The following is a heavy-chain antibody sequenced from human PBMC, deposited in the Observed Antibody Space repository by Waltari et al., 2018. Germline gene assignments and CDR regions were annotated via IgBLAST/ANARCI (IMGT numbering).Heavy chain of an antibody. D-gene: IGHD5-12*01. V-gene: IGHV3-43D*03. Sequence: EVQLVEAGGVVVHPGGSLRLSCEASGFTFDDYAMHWVRQAAVRGLVWVSLISWDGGSTYYADSVKGRFTISRDNSKNSLDLQMNSLRAEDTALYYCAKAKSGYDNYYYYMDVWGKGTTVTFSS. CDR3: AKAKSGYDNYYYYMDV. J-gene: IGHJ6*03. CDR1: GFTFDDYA. CDR2: ISWDGGST.